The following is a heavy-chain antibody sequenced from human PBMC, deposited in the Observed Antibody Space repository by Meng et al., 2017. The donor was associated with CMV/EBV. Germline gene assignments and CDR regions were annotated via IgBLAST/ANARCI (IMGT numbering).Heavy chain of an antibody. D-gene: IGHD6-6*01. CDR2: ISWNSGSI. V-gene: IGHV3-9*01. CDR3: AKAAARSWFDP. J-gene: IGHJ5*02. Sequence: GGSLRLSCAASGFTFDDYAMHWVRQAPGKGLEWVSGISWNSGSIGYADSVKGRFTISRDNAKNSLYLQMNSLRAEDTALYYCAKAAARSWFDPWGQGTRVTVSS. CDR1: GFTFDDYA.